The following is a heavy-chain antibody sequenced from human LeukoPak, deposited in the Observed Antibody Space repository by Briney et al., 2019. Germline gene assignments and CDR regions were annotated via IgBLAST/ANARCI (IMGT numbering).Heavy chain of an antibody. D-gene: IGHD1-26*01. V-gene: IGHV3-21*01. CDR1: GFTFSSYS. Sequence: GRSLRLSCAASGFTFSSYSMNWVRQAPGKGLEWVSSISSSSSYIYYADSVKGRFTISRDNAKNSLYLQMNSLRAEDAAVYYCARVSVGATTYWGKGTLVTVSS. CDR2: ISSSSSYI. CDR3: ARVSVGATTY. J-gene: IGHJ4*02.